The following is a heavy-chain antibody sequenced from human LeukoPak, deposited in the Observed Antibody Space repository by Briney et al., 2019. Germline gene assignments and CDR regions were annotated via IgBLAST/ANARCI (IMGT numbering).Heavy chain of an antibody. V-gene: IGHV4-4*07. CDR1: GVFFSSYY. Sequence: SETLTLTCTVSGVFFSSYYGRWIRQPAGKGLEWIGRIYPIGSTKYNPSLKSRVTISVDNSKNQFSLKLSSVTAADTAVYYCARGRGSGSSLNWFDPWGQGTLVTVSS. CDR2: IYPIGST. J-gene: IGHJ5*02. D-gene: IGHD3-10*01. CDR3: ARGRGSGSSLNWFDP.